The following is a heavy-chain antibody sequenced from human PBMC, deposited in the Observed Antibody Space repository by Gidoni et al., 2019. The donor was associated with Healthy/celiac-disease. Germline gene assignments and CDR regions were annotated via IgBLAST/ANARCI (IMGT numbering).Heavy chain of an antibody. CDR1: GGTFSSYS. Sequence: QVQLVQSGAEVKKPGSSVKVSCKASGGTFSSYSISWVRQAPGQGLEWMGRIIPILGIANYAQKFQGRVTITADKSTSTAYMELSSLRSEDTAVYYCARERLYCSSTSCYGDWFDPWGQGTLVTVSS. D-gene: IGHD2-2*01. CDR3: ARERLYCSSTSCYGDWFDP. CDR2: IIPILGIA. J-gene: IGHJ5*02. V-gene: IGHV1-69*04.